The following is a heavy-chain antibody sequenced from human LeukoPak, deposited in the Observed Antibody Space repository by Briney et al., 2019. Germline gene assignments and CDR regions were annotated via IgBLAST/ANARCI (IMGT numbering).Heavy chain of an antibody. CDR1: GGSISGYY. CDR3: ARDAYGYGDPYYFDY. D-gene: IGHD4-17*01. J-gene: IGHJ4*02. V-gene: IGHV4-59*01. Sequence: PSETLSLTCTVSGGSISGYYWSWIRQPPGKGLEWIGYIYYSGSTNYNPSLKSRVTISVDTSKNQFSLKLSSVTAADTAVYYCARDAYGYGDPYYFDYWGQGTLVTVSS. CDR2: IYYSGST.